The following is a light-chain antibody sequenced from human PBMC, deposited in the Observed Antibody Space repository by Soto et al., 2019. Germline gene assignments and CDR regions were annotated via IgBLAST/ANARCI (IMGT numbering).Light chain of an antibody. Sequence: QSALTQPPSASGSPGQSVTISCAGTSSDVGSYNYVSWYQLHPGKAPRLIIYEVTKRPSGVPDRFSGSKSGNTASLTVSGRLADDEAADYCSSYAGDNLGVIFGGGTKLTVL. CDR3: SSYAGDNLGVI. V-gene: IGLV2-8*01. CDR1: SSDVGSYNY. CDR2: EVT. J-gene: IGLJ2*01.